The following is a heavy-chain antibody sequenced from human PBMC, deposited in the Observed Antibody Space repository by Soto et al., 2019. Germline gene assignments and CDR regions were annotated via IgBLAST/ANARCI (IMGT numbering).Heavy chain of an antibody. CDR1: GGTFSSYA. J-gene: IGHJ4*02. V-gene: IGHV1-69*06. D-gene: IGHD3-22*01. CDR3: ARDARGYYDSSGSFDY. Sequence: QVQLVQSGAEVKKPGSSVKVSCKASGGTFSSYAISWVRQAPGQGLEWMGGIIPIFGTANYAQKFQGRVTITADKSTSTASMELSSLRSEDTAVYYCARDARGYYDSSGSFDYWGQGTLVTVSS. CDR2: IIPIFGTA.